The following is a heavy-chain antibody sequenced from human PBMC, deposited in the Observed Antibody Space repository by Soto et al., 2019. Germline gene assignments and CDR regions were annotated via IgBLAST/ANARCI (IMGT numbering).Heavy chain of an antibody. Sequence: LLILSLTCAVDDGSISGYYWSWISKTPGKGLEWIGEINHSGSTNYNPSLKSRVTISVDTSKNQFSLKLSSVTAADTAVYYCARGRWEIFGVVMYYYYGMDVWGQGTTVTVSS. CDR3: ARGRWEIFGVVMYYYYGMDV. CDR1: DGSISGYY. CDR2: INHSGST. J-gene: IGHJ6*02. V-gene: IGHV4-34*01. D-gene: IGHD3-3*01.